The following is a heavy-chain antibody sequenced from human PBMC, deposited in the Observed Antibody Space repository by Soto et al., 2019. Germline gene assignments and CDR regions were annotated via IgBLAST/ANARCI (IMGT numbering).Heavy chain of an antibody. CDR2: INHSGST. J-gene: IGHJ4*02. Sequence: SETLSLTCAVSGYSISSGYYWGWLRQPPGKGLEWIGEINHSGSTNYNPSLKSRVTISVDTSKNQFSLKLSSVTAADTAVYYCARGAGPGSRITIFGVARGCFFDYWGQGTLVTVSS. CDR3: ARGAGPGSRITIFGVARGCFFDY. CDR1: GYSISSGYY. D-gene: IGHD3-3*01. V-gene: IGHV4-38-2*01.